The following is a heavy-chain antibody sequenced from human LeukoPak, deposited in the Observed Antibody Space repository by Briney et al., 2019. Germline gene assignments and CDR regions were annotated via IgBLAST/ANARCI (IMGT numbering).Heavy chain of an antibody. CDR3: ANSAVAAPLDY. CDR2: ISGSGGST. J-gene: IGHJ4*02. D-gene: IGHD2-15*01. Sequence: GGSLRLSCAGSGFTFSNYWTSWVRQAPGKGLEWVSAISGSGGSTYYADSVKGRLTISRDNSKNTLYLQMNSLRAEDTAVYYCANSAVAAPLDYWGQGTLVTVSS. V-gene: IGHV3-23*01. CDR1: GFTFSNYW.